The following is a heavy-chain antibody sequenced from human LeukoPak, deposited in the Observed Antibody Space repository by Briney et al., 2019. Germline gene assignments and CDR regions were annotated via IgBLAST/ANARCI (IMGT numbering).Heavy chain of an antibody. Sequence: SETLSLTCTVSGCSISSYYWSWIRQPPGKGLEWIGYIYYSGSTNYNPSLKSRVTISVDTSKNQFSLKLSSVTAADTAVYYCARNSGSRSYYMDVWGKGTTVTISS. CDR2: IYYSGST. CDR1: GCSISSYY. CDR3: ARNSGSRSYYMDV. V-gene: IGHV4-59*01. D-gene: IGHD3-10*01. J-gene: IGHJ6*03.